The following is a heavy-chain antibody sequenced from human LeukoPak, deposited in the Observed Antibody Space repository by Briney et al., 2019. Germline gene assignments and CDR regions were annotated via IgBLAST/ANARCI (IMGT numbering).Heavy chain of an antibody. Sequence: SETLSLTCTVSGYSISSAYYWAWIRQPPGKGLEWIGSILHSGNTYYNPSLMSRVTLLVDTSKNQFSLKLSSVTAADTAVYYCARNIAAAFDYWGQGTLVTVSS. CDR3: ARNIAAAFDY. D-gene: IGHD6-13*01. J-gene: IGHJ4*02. CDR1: GYSISSAYY. V-gene: IGHV4-38-2*02. CDR2: ILHSGNT.